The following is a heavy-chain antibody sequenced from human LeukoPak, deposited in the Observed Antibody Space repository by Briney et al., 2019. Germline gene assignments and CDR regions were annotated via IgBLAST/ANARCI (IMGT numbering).Heavy chain of an antibody. CDR1: GYTFTSYD. D-gene: IGHD3-10*01. CDR2: INPNSGNT. CDR3: ARAYYGSGSYFGYYYYGMDV. Sequence: ASVKVSCKASGYTFTSYDINWVRQATGQGLEWMGWINPNSGNTGYAQKFQGRVTITRNTSISTAYMELSSLRSEDTAVYYCARAYYGSGSYFGYYYYGMDVWGQGTMVTVSS. V-gene: IGHV1-8*03. J-gene: IGHJ6*02.